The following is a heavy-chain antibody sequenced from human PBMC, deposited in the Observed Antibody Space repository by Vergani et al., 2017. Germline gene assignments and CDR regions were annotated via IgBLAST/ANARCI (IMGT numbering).Heavy chain of an antibody. CDR1: GGSFSGYY. CDR2: INHSGST. J-gene: IGHJ5*02. CDR3: ARGPRDGYNWDWFDP. Sequence: QVQLPQWGAGLLKPSETLSLTCAVYGGSFSGYYWSWIRQPPGKGLEWIGEINHSGSTNYNPSLKSRVTISVVTSKNQFSLKLSSVTAADTAVYYCARGPRDGYNWDWFDPWGQGTLVTVSS. D-gene: IGHD5-24*01. V-gene: IGHV4-34*01.